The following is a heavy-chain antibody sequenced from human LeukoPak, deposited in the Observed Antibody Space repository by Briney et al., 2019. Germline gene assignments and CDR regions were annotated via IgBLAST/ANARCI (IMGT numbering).Heavy chain of an antibody. CDR1: GGSFSGYY. CDR2: INHSGST. D-gene: IGHD3-10*01. Sequence: PSETLSLTCAVYGGSFSGYYWSWIRQPPGKGLEWIGEINHSGSTNYNPSLKSRVTISVDTSKNQFSLKLSSVTAADTAVYYCARVPMVRGVIGHNWFDPWGQGTLVTVSS. CDR3: ARVPMVRGVIGHNWFDP. J-gene: IGHJ5*02. V-gene: IGHV4-34*01.